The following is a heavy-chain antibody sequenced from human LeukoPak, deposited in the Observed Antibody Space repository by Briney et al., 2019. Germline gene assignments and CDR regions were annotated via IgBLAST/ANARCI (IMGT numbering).Heavy chain of an antibody. CDR2: MNGEGTTI. Sequence: GGSLRLSCATSGLTFRTTWMHWVRQAPGKGLMWVSRMNGEGTTIDYADSVKGRFTISRDNSKNTLYLQMNSLRAEDTAVYYCAKDPMTTVTTTRNSGYFQHWGQGTLVTVSS. J-gene: IGHJ1*01. D-gene: IGHD4-17*01. CDR3: AKDPMTTVTTTRNSGYFQH. CDR1: GLTFRTTW. V-gene: IGHV3-74*01.